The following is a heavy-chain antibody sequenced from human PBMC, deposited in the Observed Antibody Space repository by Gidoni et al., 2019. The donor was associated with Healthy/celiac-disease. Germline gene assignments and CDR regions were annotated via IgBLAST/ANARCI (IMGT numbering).Heavy chain of an antibody. Sequence: QVQLVQSGAEVKKPGSSVKVSCKASGGTFSSYAFSWVRQAPGQGLEWMGGIIPIFGTANYAQKFQGRVTITADKSTSTAYMELSSLRSEDTAVYYCARGGIAAAGTHYYYYGMDVWGQGTTVTVSS. J-gene: IGHJ6*02. CDR3: ARGGIAAAGTHYYYYGMDV. D-gene: IGHD6-13*01. CDR2: IIPIFGTA. CDR1: GGTFSSYA. V-gene: IGHV1-69*06.